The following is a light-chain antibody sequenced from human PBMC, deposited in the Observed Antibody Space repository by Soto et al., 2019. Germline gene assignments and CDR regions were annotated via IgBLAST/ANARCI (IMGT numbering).Light chain of an antibody. J-gene: IGKJ1*01. Sequence: EIVMTQSPATLSVSPGEGATVSGRAKQRVSRNLAWFQQKPGQAPRLLIYGASTRATGIPASFSGSRSGTEFTLTISSLQSEDFAVYSCQQYNNWPRTFGQGTKVEIK. V-gene: IGKV3-15*01. CDR1: QRVSRN. CDR3: QQYNNWPRT. CDR2: GAS.